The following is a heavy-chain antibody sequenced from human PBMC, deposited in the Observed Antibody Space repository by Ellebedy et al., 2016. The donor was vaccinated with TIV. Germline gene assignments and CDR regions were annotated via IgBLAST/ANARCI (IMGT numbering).Heavy chain of an antibody. CDR1: GGTFSSYA. D-gene: IGHD5-12*01. V-gene: IGHV1-69*13. CDR3: ARGAAVATIRLYYYYGMDV. Sequence: ASVKVSXXASGGTFSSYAISWVRQAPGQGLEWMGGIIPIFGTANYAQKFQGRVTITADESTSTAYMELGSLRSEDTAVYYCARGAAVATIRLYYYYGMDVWGQGTTVTVSS. CDR2: IIPIFGTA. J-gene: IGHJ6*02.